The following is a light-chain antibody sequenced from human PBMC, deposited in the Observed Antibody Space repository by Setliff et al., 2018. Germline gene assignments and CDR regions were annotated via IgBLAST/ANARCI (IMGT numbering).Light chain of an antibody. J-gene: IGLJ1*01. CDR2: DVT. V-gene: IGLV2-14*03. CDR3: SAYTSSSTYG. CDR1: SSDVGSYDF. Sequence: QSVLAQPASVSGSPGQSITISCSGTSSDVGSYDFVSWYQQLPGKAPKLIIHDVTNRPSGVSNRFSGSKAGNTASLTISGLQAEDEADYYCSAYTSSSTYGFGTGTKVTVL.